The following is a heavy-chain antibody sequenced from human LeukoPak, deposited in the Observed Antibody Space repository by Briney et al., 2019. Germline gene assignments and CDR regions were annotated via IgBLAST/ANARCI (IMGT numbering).Heavy chain of an antibody. J-gene: IGHJ4*02. CDR1: GYSISSGYY. D-gene: IGHD3-22*01. Sequence: SETLSLTCTVSGYSISSGYYWGWIRQPPGKGLEWIGSIYHSGSTYYNPSLKSRVTISVDTSKNQFSLKLSSVTAADTAAYYCARRHYYDSIYFDYWGQGTLVTVSS. CDR3: ARRHYYDSIYFDY. CDR2: IYHSGST. V-gene: IGHV4-38-2*02.